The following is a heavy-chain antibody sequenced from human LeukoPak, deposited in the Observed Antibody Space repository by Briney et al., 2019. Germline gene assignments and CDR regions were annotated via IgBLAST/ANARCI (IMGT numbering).Heavy chain of an antibody. D-gene: IGHD2-15*01. CDR3: AREGCSGGSCYPRYWYFDL. CDR2: IYYSGST. Sequence: SETLSLTCTVSGGSISSYYWSWFRQPPGKGLDLIGYIYYSGSTNYNPSLKSRVAISVDTPKSQFSLKLSSVTAADTAVYYCAREGCSGGSCYPRYWYFDLWGRGTLVTVSS. V-gene: IGHV4-59*01. J-gene: IGHJ2*01. CDR1: GGSISSYY.